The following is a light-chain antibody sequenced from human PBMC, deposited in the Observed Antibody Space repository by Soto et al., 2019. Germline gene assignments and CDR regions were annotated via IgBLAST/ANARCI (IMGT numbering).Light chain of an antibody. Sequence: QSVLTQPASVSGSPGQSITISCTGTSSDVGAPNYVSWYQQHPAKAPKLIISDVNYRPSGVSNRFSGSKSGNTASLTISGLQVEDEADYYCSSYTSSSTYVFGTGTKVTVL. J-gene: IGLJ1*01. V-gene: IGLV2-14*01. CDR2: DVN. CDR1: SSDVGAPNY. CDR3: SSYTSSSTYV.